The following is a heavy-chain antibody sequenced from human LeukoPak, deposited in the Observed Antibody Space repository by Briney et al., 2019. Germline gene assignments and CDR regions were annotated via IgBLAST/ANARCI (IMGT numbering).Heavy chain of an antibody. Sequence: GGSLRLSCAASGFSFSSYWMSWVRQAPGKGLEWVAVIWYDGSNKYYADSVKGRFTISRDNSKNTLYLQMNSLRAEDTAVYYCARDHAPRGEWLVQGIGYWGQGTLVTVSS. CDR3: ARDHAPRGEWLVQGIGY. D-gene: IGHD6-19*01. CDR2: IWYDGSNK. CDR1: GFSFSSYW. V-gene: IGHV3-33*08. J-gene: IGHJ4*02.